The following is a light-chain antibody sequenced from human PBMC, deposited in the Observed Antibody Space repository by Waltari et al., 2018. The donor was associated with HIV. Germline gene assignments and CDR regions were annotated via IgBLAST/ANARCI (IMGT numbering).Light chain of an antibody. J-gene: IGKJ1*01. CDR2: EAS. Sequence: DIQMTQSPSTLSASVGDRVTITSRASQSISIWLAWFQQKPGKAPKLLIYEASNLQSGVPSRLSGSGSGTEFTLPISSLQHDDFATYCCQQYNNLWTFGQGTKVEIK. CDR1: QSISIW. CDR3: QQYNNLWT. V-gene: IGKV1-5*03.